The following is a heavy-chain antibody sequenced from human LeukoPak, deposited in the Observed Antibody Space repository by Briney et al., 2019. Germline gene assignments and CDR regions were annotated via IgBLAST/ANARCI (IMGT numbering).Heavy chain of an antibody. CDR3: ASPKQYYYDSSGYYGFDY. CDR1: GGTFSSYA. Sequence: ASVKVSCKASGGTFSSYAISWVRQAPGQGLEWMGGIIPIFGTANYAQKFQGRVTITTDESTSTAYMELSSLRSEDTAVYYCASPKQYYYDSSGYYGFDYWGQGTLVTVSS. J-gene: IGHJ4*02. CDR2: IIPIFGTA. D-gene: IGHD3-22*01. V-gene: IGHV1-69*05.